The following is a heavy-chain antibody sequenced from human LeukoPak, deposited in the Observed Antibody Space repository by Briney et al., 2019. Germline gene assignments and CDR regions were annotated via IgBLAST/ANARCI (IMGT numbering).Heavy chain of an antibody. CDR3: ARYWGPYDNSGAYFDY. J-gene: IGHJ4*02. CDR2: IHYTGST. CDR1: GDSISSSSYY. D-gene: IGHD3-22*01. V-gene: IGHV4-39*01. Sequence: SETLSLTCTVSGDSISSSSYYWVWLRQPPGKGLEWIATIHYTGSTYYNPSLKSRVTISVDTSKNQFSLKLSSVTAADTAMYYCARYWGPYDNSGAYFDYWGQGTLVTVSS.